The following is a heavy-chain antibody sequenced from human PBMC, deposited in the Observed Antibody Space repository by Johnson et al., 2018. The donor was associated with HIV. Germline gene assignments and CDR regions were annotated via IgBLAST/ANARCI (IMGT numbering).Heavy chain of an antibody. CDR2: INWNGGRT. Sequence: VQLVESGGGVVQPGGSLRLSCAASGFTFDDYDMSWVRQAPGKGLEWVSGINWNGGRTGYADSVTGRFTISRDNAKNSLHLQMNSLSAEDTALYYCARDIGGSYSSDAFDIWGQGTMVTVSS. D-gene: IGHD1-26*01. V-gene: IGHV3-20*04. J-gene: IGHJ3*02. CDR1: GFTFDDYD. CDR3: ARDIGGSYSSDAFDI.